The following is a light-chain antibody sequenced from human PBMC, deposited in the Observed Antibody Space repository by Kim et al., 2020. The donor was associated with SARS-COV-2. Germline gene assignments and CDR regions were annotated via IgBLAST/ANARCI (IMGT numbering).Light chain of an antibody. V-gene: IGKV3-11*01. J-gene: IGKJ2*01. CDR2: AAS. Sequence: EIVLTQSPATLSLSPGERATLSCRASQSVSNSLAWYQQKPGQAPRLLIYAASNRATGIPVRFSGSGSGTDFTLTISSLEREDFAVYYCQQRSNWLYSFGQGTKLEI. CDR3: QQRSNWLYS. CDR1: QSVSNS.